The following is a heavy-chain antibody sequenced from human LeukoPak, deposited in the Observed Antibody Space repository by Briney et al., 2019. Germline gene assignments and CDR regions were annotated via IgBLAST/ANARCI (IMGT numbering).Heavy chain of an antibody. CDR2: INPSGGST. D-gene: IGHD6-13*01. CDR1: GYTFTSYY. V-gene: IGHV1-46*03. J-gene: IGHJ6*03. Sequence: ASVKVSCKASGYTFTSYYMHWVRQAPGQGLEWMGIINPSGGSTSYAPKSQGRVTMTRDTSTSTVYMELSSLRSEDTAVYYCASHPGIAAAAPAWYMDVWGKGTTVTVSS. CDR3: ASHPGIAAAAPAWYMDV.